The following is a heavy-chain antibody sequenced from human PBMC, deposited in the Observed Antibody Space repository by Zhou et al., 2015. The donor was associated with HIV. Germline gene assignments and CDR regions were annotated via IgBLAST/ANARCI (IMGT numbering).Heavy chain of an antibody. D-gene: IGHD2-21*01. J-gene: IGHJ3*01. CDR3: ARGFRLTVVMSDAYDV. CDR2: LSGSGGHT. V-gene: IGHV3-23*01. CDR1: GFTFRNYG. Sequence: LLESGGGLVQPGGSLTLSCAASGFTFRNYGMIWVRQSPGKGLEWVSGLSGSGGHTYYAESVKGRFTVSRNNSINTLYLQMNSLRAEDTAVYFCARGFRLTVVMSDAYDVWGQGQWSSSLQ.